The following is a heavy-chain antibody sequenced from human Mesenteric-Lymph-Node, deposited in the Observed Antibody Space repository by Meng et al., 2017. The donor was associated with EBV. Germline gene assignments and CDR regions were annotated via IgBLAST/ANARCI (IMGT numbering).Heavy chain of an antibody. CDR1: GGTFSSYA. D-gene: IGHD2-2*02. J-gene: IGHJ5*01. Sequence: QGRWVRAGAGGRKLAPSVKVSCKASGGTFSSYAISWVRQAPGQGLGWMGGIIPIFGTANYAQKFQGRVTITADESTSTAYMEMRSLRSEDTAVYYCARVSCSSISCYTLDSWGQGTLVTVSS. CDR2: IIPIFGTA. V-gene: IGHV1-69*01. CDR3: ARVSCSSISCYTLDS.